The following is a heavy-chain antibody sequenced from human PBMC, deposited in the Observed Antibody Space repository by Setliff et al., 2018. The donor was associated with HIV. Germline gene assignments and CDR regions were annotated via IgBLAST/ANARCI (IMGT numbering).Heavy chain of an antibody. CDR1: GYTFTNYY. CDR2: IQQHGSEI. Sequence: ASVKVSCKASGYTFTNYYIHWVRQAPGQGLEWVANIQQHGSEIHYVASVEGRFTISRDNAKNSLYLQMNSLRAEDTAVYYCANMQWASNAWYSFDYWGQGALVTVSS. D-gene: IGHD6-19*01. J-gene: IGHJ4*02. V-gene: IGHV3-7*05. CDR3: ANMQWASNAWYSFDY.